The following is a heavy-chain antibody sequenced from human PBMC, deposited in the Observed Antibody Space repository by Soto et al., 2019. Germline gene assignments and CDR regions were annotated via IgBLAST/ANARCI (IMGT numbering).Heavy chain of an antibody. CDR1: EFTVSSNP. J-gene: IGHJ4*02. CDR2: IYTGGNT. CDR3: ARDGRSSYSSGWYYFDY. D-gene: IGHD6-19*01. V-gene: IGHV3-53*05. Sequence: GGSLRLSCAASEFTVSSNPMSWVRQAPGKGLEWVSVIYTGGNTDYADFVKGRFTISRDNSKNTLYLQMNSLRSEDTAVYYCARDGRSSYSSGWYYFDYWGQGTLVTVSS.